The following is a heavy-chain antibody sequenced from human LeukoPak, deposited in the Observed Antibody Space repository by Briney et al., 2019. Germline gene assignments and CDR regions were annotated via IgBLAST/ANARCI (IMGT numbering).Heavy chain of an antibody. J-gene: IGHJ4*02. CDR2: FDPEDGET. D-gene: IGHD5-12*01. CDR3: ATVSGYSGYEPFDY. V-gene: IGHV1-24*01. CDR1: GCTLTELS. Sequence: ASVKVSCKVSGCTLTELSMHWVRQAPGKGLEWMGGFDPEDGETIYAQKFQGRVTMTEDTSTDTAYMELSSLRSEDTAVYYCATVSGYSGYEPFDYWGQGTLVTVSS.